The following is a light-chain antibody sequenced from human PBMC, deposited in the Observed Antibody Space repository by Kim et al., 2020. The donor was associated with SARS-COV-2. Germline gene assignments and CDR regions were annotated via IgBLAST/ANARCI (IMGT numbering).Light chain of an antibody. J-gene: IGLJ2*01. CDR2: ANN. CDR3: AAWDGSLKGVL. Sequence: GQRVTISCTGSSSNIERTAVSWYQQVPVTAPKLLISANNQRASGVPDRFSGSKSGTSASLAISGLQSEDEAEYYCAAWDGSLKGVLFGGGTQLTVL. V-gene: IGLV1-44*01. CDR1: SSNIERTA.